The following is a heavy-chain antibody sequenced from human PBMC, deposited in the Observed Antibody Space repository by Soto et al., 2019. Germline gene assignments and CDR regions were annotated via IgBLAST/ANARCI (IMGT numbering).Heavy chain of an antibody. J-gene: IGHJ5*02. CDR2: IYYTGST. CDR3: ARYRRSAHGTRGSIDP. D-gene: IGHD6-13*01. CDR1: GGYIGSGGYY. V-gene: IGHV4-31*03. Sequence: QVQLQESGPGLVKPSQTLSLTCNVSGGYIGSGGYYWSWIRQHPGKDLEWIGYIYYTGSTYYNRSLRSRVSMSVDTSKDQFSLKLNSVTAADTAVYYCARYRRSAHGTRGSIDPWGQGTMVTVSA.